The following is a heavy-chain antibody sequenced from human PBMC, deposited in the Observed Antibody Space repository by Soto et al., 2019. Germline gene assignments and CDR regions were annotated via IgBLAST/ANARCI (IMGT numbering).Heavy chain of an antibody. Sequence: SVTLSLPCTVSRGAITSGGYSWTWNRQSPGNGVERIGYTYQGGSAYSTPFLKSRATISVDRSKNPYTRKLTSVPAAATAGDYCTKDNYGMDVWGQGTTVTVSS. J-gene: IGHJ6*02. V-gene: IGHV4-30-2*06. CDR2: TYQGGSA. CDR1: RGAITSGGYS. CDR3: TKDNYGMDV.